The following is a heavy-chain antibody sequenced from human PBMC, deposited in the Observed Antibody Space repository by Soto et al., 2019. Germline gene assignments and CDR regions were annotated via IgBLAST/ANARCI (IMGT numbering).Heavy chain of an antibody. CDR1: GYTFINYG. CDR3: TTENTGTRPTVALDF. CDR2: ISTFNGNT. V-gene: IGHV1-18*04. J-gene: IGHJ4*02. D-gene: IGHD6-19*01. Sequence: QVQLVQSGGEVKKPGASVKVSCKTSGYTFINYGITWVRQAPGQGLEWMGWISTFNGNTNYAQKFQGRVTMTRDTSTTPAYMELRTLRSDDTAMYYCTTENTGTRPTVALDFWGQGTLVTVSS.